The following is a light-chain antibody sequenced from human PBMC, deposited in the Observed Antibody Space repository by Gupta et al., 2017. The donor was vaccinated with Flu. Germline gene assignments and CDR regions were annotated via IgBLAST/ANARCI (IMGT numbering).Light chain of an antibody. J-gene: IGKJ3*01. CDR3: QQRDNSPLT. CDR2: SAS. V-gene: IGKV1-39*01. Sequence: PSSLSASVGDTVTITCRSSQRIGNRLNWYQQKPGKAPTLLIYSASTLHTGVPSRVNGSGSGTGFTLTINKLQPEDFATYFCQQRDNSPLTFGGGTKLHIK. CDR1: QRIGNR.